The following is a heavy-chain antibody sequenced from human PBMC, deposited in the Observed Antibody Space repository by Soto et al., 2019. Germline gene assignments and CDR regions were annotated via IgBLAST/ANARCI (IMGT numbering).Heavy chain of an antibody. CDR1: GGSISSYY. CDR3: ATQITYYTDASGYYFDY. CDR2: IHYNGNT. D-gene: IGHD3-22*01. V-gene: IGHV4-59*01. Sequence: PSETLSLTCTVSGGSISSYYWSWIRQPPGKGLEWIGYIHYNGNTNYSPSLKSRVTISVDTSKNQFSLRLSSVAAADTAVYYCATQITYYTDASGYYFDYWGLGTLVTVSS. J-gene: IGHJ4*02.